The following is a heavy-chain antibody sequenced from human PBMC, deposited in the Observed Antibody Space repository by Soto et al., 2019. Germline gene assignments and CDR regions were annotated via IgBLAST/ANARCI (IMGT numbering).Heavy chain of an antibody. D-gene: IGHD6-13*01. V-gene: IGHV3-9*01. CDR2: ISWNSGSI. CDR1: GFTFDDYA. J-gene: IGHJ4*02. Sequence: GGSLRLSCAASGFTFDDYAMHWVRQAPGKGLEWVSGISWNSGSIGYADSVKGRFTISRDNAKNSLYLQMNSLRAEDTALYYCAKDGYSRSWNEDYYFDYWGQGTLVTVSS. CDR3: AKDGYSRSWNEDYYFDY.